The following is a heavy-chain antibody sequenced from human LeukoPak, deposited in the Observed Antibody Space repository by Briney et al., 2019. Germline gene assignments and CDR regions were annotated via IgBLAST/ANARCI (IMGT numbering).Heavy chain of an antibody. J-gene: IGHJ4*02. D-gene: IGHD5-12*01. V-gene: IGHV1-18*01. CDR2: IITYNGNTNT. CDR3: ARTPARGYSGHESD. Sequence: ASVKVSCKDSGYTFTSYCISWGRQAPGQGLEWMGWIITYNGNTNTNYAQKLQGRVTMTTDTSTSTAYMELRSLRSDDTAVYYCARTPARGYSGHESDWGQGTLVTVSS. CDR1: GYTFTSYC.